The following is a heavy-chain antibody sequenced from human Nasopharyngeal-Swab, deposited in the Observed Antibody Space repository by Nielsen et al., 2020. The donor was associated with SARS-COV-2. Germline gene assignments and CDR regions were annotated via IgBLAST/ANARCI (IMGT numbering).Heavy chain of an antibody. Sequence: SETLSLTCTVSGASISSSINYWGWIRQSPQKGLEWIGTVSYSGTANYNPSLNSRVPISVDTSKNQFSLNLISVTAADTAVYYCARDESGDYLGLPFDYWGQGTLVTVSS. CDR3: ARDESGDYLGLPFDY. J-gene: IGHJ4*02. CDR1: GASISSSINY. V-gene: IGHV4-39*07. D-gene: IGHD4-17*01. CDR2: VSYSGTA.